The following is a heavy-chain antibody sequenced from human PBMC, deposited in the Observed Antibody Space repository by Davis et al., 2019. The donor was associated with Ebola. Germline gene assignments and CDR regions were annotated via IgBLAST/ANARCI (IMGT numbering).Heavy chain of an antibody. CDR2: IYTSGST. CDR3: ARDHCSGGSCYAYGMDV. J-gene: IGHJ6*02. V-gene: IGHV4-61*09. D-gene: IGHD2-15*01. Sequence: SETLSPTCTVSGGSISSGSYYWNWIRQPGGKGLEWLGHIYTSGSTTYNSSLKSRVTISIDTSRNQFSLKLSSVTAADTAVYYCARDHCSGGSCYAYGMDVWGQGTTVTVSS. CDR1: GGSISSGSYY.